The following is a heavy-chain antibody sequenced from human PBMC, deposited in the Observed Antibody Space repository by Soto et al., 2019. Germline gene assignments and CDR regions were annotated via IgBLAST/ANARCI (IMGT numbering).Heavy chain of an antibody. CDR1: GSFIRRGFL. D-gene: IGHD2-15*01. CDR3: ARQDRVVAEGRWFDP. V-gene: IGHV4-38-2*02. J-gene: IGHJ5*02. Sequence: TLSLSCTVSGSFIRRGFLCAWIRQPPWKGLEWLGSVHYSGNTYYNPSLKSRLTKSVDKSKNQFSLNLSSVTAADTAVYYCARQDRVVAEGRWFDPWGQGTRVTVSS. CDR2: VHYSGNT.